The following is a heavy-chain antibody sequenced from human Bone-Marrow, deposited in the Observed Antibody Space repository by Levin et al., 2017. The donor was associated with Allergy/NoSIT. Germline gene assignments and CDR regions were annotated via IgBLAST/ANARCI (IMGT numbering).Heavy chain of an antibody. CDR3: TRRRSYYYGMDV. CDR2: MNPNGGNT. J-gene: IGHJ6*02. V-gene: IGHV1-8*01. CDR1: GYTFTSYD. Sequence: ASVKVSCKASGYTFTSYDINWVRQAPGQGLEWMGWMNPNGGNTAYVQKFQGRITMTSDTSTGTAYMELSRLKSDDTAVYFCTRRRSYYYGMDVWGQGTAVTVSS.